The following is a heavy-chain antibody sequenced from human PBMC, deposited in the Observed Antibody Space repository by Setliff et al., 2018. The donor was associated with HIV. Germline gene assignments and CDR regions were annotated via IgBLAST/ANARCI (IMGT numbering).Heavy chain of an antibody. CDR3: AKTDSMEYNFWSGSYTHHDY. V-gene: IGHV1-69*10. J-gene: IGHJ4*02. D-gene: IGHD3-3*01. CDR1: GDTFSSFS. Sequence: GASVKVSCKASGDTFSSFSINWVRQAPGQGLEWMGEIIPILGMTNYAQKFQGRVTITTDESTSTAYMELSGLRSEDTAVYYCAKTDSMEYNFWSGSYTHHDYWGQGTLVTVSS. CDR2: IIPILGMT.